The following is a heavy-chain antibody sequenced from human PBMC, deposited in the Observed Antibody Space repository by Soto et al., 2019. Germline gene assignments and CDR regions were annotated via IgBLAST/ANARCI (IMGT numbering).Heavy chain of an antibody. D-gene: IGHD3-16*01. J-gene: IGHJ4*02. V-gene: IGHV1-24*01. Sequence: GASVKVSCKVSGYSLTELSIHWVRQAPGEGLEWMGGYDLEKGETIYAQKFQGRVTMTEDSPADTPYMQLRSLRSEDTAVYYCARIGGWAPGVTPQIDYWGQGTLVTVSS. CDR1: GYSLTELS. CDR2: YDLEKGET. CDR3: ARIGGWAPGVTPQIDY.